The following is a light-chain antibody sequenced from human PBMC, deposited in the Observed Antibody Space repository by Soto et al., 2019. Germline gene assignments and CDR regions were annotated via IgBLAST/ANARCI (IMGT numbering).Light chain of an antibody. V-gene: IGKV3-15*01. CDR1: QSAGTN. Sequence: EVVMTQSPATLSVSPGERATLSCRASQSAGTNLAWYQRKPGQAPRLLIYGASTRATGIPARFSGSGSGTEFTLTISSLQSEDFAVYYCQQYNNWPSMYTFGQGTKLEIK. CDR3: QQYNNWPSMYT. J-gene: IGKJ2*01. CDR2: GAS.